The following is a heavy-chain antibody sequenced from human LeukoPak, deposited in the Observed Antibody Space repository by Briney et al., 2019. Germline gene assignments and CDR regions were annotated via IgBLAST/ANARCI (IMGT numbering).Heavy chain of an antibody. CDR1: GYTFTGYY. CDR2: INPNSGGT. V-gene: IGHV1-2*02. Sequence: ASVKISCKASGYTFTGYYMHWVRQAAGQGLEWMGCINPNSGGTNYAQKLQGRVTMTTDTSTRTAYMELRSLKSDDPAVYYCARAAGGVAATENWFDPWGQGTLVTVSS. D-gene: IGHD2-15*01. J-gene: IGHJ5*02. CDR3: ARAAGGVAATENWFDP.